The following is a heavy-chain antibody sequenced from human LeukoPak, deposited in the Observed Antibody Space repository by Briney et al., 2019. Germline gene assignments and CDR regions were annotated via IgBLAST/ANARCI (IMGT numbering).Heavy chain of an antibody. CDR2: INPNSGGT. J-gene: IGHJ4*02. CDR3: ARGDHYYDSSGYQPGDY. V-gene: IGHV1-2*02. CDR1: GYTFTGYY. D-gene: IGHD3-22*01. Sequence: ASVKVSCKASGYTFTGYYMHWVRQAPGQGLEWMGWINPNSGGTNYAQKFQGRVTMTRDTSISTAYMELSGLRPDDTAVYYCARGDHYYDSSGYQPGDYWGQGTLVTVSS.